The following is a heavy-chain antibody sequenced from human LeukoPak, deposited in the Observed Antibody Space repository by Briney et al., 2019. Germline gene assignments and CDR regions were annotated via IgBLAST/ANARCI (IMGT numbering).Heavy chain of an antibody. D-gene: IGHD6-13*01. CDR3: ARGIGSSWCFDY. J-gene: IGHJ4*02. CDR1: GFTFSSYW. V-gene: IGHV3-7*01. CDR2: IKEDGSEK. Sequence: GGSLRLSCAASGFTFSSYWMNWVRRAPGKGLEWVANIKEDGSEKYYVDSVKGRFTISRDNAKNSLYLQMNSLRAEDTAVYYCARGIGSSWCFDYWGQGTLVTVSS.